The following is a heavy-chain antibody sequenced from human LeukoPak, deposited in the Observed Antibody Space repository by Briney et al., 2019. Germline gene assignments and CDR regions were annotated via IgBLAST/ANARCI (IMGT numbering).Heavy chain of an antibody. CDR3: ARSGIGATEIDY. Sequence: GGSLRLSCAASGFTFSDYFMSWVRKAPGKGLEWLSYISGRGNYVDYAESLKGRITISRDNAKNSLYLQMNSLRAEDTAVYYCARSGIGATEIDYWGQGTLVTASS. CDR1: GFTFSDYF. V-gene: IGHV3-11*06. J-gene: IGHJ4*02. CDR2: ISGRGNYV. D-gene: IGHD6-13*01.